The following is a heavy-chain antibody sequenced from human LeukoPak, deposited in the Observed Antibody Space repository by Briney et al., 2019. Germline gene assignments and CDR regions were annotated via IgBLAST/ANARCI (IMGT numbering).Heavy chain of an antibody. CDR2: ISYDGSNK. V-gene: IGHV3-30*18. CDR1: GFTFSSYG. J-gene: IGHJ4*02. CDR3: AKESGYSYGQPNFDY. D-gene: IGHD5-18*01. Sequence: PGGSLRLSCAASGFTFSSYGMHWVRQAPGKGLEWVAVISYDGSNKYYADSVKGRFTISRDNSKNTLYLQMNSLRAEDTAVYYCAKESGYSYGQPNFDYWGQGTLVTVSS.